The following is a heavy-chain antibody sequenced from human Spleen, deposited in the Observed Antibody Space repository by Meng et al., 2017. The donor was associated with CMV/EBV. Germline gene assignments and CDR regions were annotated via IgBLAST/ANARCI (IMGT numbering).Heavy chain of an antibody. Sequence: ASVKVSCKASGYTFTSYDINWVRQATGQGLEWMGWMNPNTGNTGYAQKFQGRVTATRNTSISTAYMELSSLRSEDTAVYYCARAEAARPDDYYYYYGMDVWGQGTTVTVSS. CDR2: MNPNTGNT. CDR1: GYTFTSYD. D-gene: IGHD6-6*01. J-gene: IGHJ6*02. V-gene: IGHV1-8*01. CDR3: ARAEAARPDDYYYYYGMDV.